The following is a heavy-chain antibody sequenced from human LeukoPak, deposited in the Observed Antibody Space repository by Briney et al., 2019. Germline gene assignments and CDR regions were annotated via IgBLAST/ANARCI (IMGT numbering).Heavy chain of an antibody. V-gene: IGHV4-4*07. Sequence: SETLSLTCTVSGVSISSYYWSWIRQPAGKGLEWIGRVYTSGSTDYNPSLKSRVTMSVDTSKNQFSLRLTSVTAADTAVYYCAKLPKRAPPISHFDYWGQGTLVTVSS. D-gene: IGHD3-9*01. CDR3: AKLPKRAPPISHFDY. CDR1: GVSISSYY. CDR2: VYTSGST. J-gene: IGHJ4*02.